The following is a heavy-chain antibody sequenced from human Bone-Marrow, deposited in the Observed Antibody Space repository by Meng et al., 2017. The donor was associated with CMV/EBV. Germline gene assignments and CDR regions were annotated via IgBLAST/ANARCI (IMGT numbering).Heavy chain of an antibody. D-gene: IGHD2-2*01. CDR2: MNPNSGNT. Sequence: SVKVPCKDSGYTFPSSDINWVRQATGQGLEWMGWMNPNSGNTGYAQKFQGRVTITRNTSISTAYMELSSLRSEDTAVYYCARGFVVCTSCYVRPPFDPCGQGTLVTVSS. CDR1: GYTFPSSD. J-gene: IGHJ5*02. CDR3: ARGFVVCTSCYVRPPFDP. V-gene: IGHV1-8*03.